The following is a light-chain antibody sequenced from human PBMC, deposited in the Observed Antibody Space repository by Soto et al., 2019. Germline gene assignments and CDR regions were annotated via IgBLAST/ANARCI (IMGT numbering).Light chain of an antibody. V-gene: IGLV2-14*01. CDR1: SRDFGGSNY. J-gene: IGLJ1*01. Sequence: QSVLTQPASVSGSPGQPITISCTGTSRDFGGSNYVSWYQQHPGKAPKLMIFEVSNRPSGVSNRFSCSKSANTASLTISGLQAEDEADYYCGSYTTSNNYVFGSGTKVTV. CDR2: EVS. CDR3: GSYTTSNNYV.